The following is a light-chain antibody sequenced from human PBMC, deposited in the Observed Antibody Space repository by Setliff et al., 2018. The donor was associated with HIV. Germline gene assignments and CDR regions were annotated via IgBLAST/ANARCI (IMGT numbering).Light chain of an antibody. V-gene: IGKV3-20*01. Sequence: EIVLTQSPGTLSLSPGERTTLSCRATQTVTSSYLAWYQQKPGQAPRLLIYGASSRATGIPDRFSGSGSGTDFTLIISRLEPEDFAVYYCQQYGNSAPITFGQGTRLEIK. J-gene: IGKJ5*01. CDR3: QQYGNSAPIT. CDR2: GAS. CDR1: QTVTSSY.